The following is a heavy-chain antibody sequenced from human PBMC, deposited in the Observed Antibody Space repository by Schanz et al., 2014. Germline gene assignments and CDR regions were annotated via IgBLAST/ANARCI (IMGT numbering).Heavy chain of an antibody. V-gene: IGHV3-23*01. J-gene: IGHJ4*02. Sequence: EVQLLESGGGLVQPGGSLRLSCSASTFTFDHYAMTWVRQAPGKGLEWVSAISGSGGNTYYADAVRGRFTISRDNAENSLYLEMNSLRAEDTAVYYCARKVVATIGGYYDNWGQGTLVTVSS. CDR2: ISGSGGNT. D-gene: IGHD5-12*01. CDR3: ARKVVATIGGYYDN. CDR1: TFTFDHYA.